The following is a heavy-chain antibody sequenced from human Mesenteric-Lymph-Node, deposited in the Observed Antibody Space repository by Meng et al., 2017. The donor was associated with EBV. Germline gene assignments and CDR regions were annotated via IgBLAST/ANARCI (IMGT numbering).Heavy chain of an antibody. CDR3: ANSQGCSRGSCYIFDS. CDR2: ILPIFDTA. J-gene: IGHJ4*02. Sequence: QGELVQSGVEVNKPGCAVKVSCKASGGPSNNFAFSWVIQAPGQGLEWMGGILPIFDTAKYAQNFQGRVTITAVESTSTAYMELRSLRSGDTAVDYCANSQGCSRGSCYIFDSWGQGTLVTGSS. D-gene: IGHD2-15*01. CDR1: GGPSNNFA. V-gene: IGHV1-69*01.